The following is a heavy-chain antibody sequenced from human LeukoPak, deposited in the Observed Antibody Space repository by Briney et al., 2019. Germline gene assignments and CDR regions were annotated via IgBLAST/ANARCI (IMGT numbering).Heavy chain of an antibody. J-gene: IGHJ4*02. V-gene: IGHV1-18*01. CDR3: ATGHDSSGYGGFDY. CDR1: GYTFTSYG. CDR2: ISAYNGNT. D-gene: IGHD3-22*01. Sequence: ASVTVSFTASGYTFTSYGISWVRQAPGQGLEWMGWISAYNGNTNYAQKLQGRVTMTTDTSTSTAYMELRSLRSDDTAVYYCATGHDSSGYGGFDYWGQGTLVTVSS.